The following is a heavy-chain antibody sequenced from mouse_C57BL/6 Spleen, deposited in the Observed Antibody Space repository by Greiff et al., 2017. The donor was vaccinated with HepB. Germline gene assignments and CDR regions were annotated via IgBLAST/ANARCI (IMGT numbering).Heavy chain of an antibody. J-gene: IGHJ2*01. D-gene: IGHD1-1*01. CDR1: GYTFTSYW. V-gene: IGHV1-50*01. CDR2: IDPSDSYT. CDR3: ARWGITTVVEEGY. Sequence: VQLQQPGAELVKPGASVKLSCKASGYTFTSYWMQWVKQRPGQGLEWIGEIDPSDSYTNYNQKFKGKATLTVDTSSSTAYMQLSSLTSEDSAVYYWARWGITTVVEEGYWGQGTTLTVSS.